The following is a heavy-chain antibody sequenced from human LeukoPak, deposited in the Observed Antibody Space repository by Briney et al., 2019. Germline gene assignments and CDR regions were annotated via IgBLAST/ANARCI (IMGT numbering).Heavy chain of an antibody. Sequence: GGSLRLSCAASGFTFSSYGMHWVRQAPGKGLEWVAFIRYDGSNKYYADSVKGRFTISRDNSKNTLYLQMNSLRAEDTAVYYCASRYYDSSGYYEYWGQGTLVTVSS. CDR2: IRYDGSNK. CDR1: GFTFSSYG. J-gene: IGHJ4*02. CDR3: ASRYYDSSGYYEY. V-gene: IGHV3-30*02. D-gene: IGHD3-22*01.